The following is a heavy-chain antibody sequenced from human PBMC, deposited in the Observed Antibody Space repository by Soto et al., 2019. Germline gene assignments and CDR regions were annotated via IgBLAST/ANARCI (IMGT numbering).Heavy chain of an antibody. CDR3: ERRLYETSGYRYFDY. V-gene: IGHV5-51*01. Sequence: GESLKISCKTSGDSFNAYWIGWVRQMPGKGLEWMGIIFPGDSETRYSPSFQGQVTISADKSISTAYLQWSSLKASDTAMYYCERRLYETSGYRYFDYWGQGTLVTVSS. CDR2: IFPGDSET. J-gene: IGHJ4*02. D-gene: IGHD3-22*01. CDR1: GDSFNAYW.